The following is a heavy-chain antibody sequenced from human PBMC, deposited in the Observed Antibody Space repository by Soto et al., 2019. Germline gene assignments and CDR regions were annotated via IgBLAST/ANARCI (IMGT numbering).Heavy chain of an antibody. Sequence: SETLSLTCAVYGGSFSGYYWSWIRQPPGKGLEWIGEINHSGSTNYNPSLKSRVTISVDTSKNQFSLKLSSVTAADTAVYYCARERSSSWYNYYYYGMDVWGQGXTVTVSS. CDR1: GGSFSGYY. V-gene: IGHV4-34*01. CDR3: ARERSSSWYNYYYYGMDV. CDR2: INHSGST. J-gene: IGHJ6*02. D-gene: IGHD6-13*01.